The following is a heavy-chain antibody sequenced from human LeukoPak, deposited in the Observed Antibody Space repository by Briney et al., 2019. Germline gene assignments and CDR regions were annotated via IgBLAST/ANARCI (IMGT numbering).Heavy chain of an antibody. CDR3: ARDRLRWYLEGFDP. J-gene: IGHJ5*02. CDR1: GFTFSSYG. V-gene: IGHV3-33*01. CDR2: IWYDGSNK. Sequence: GGSLRLSCAASGFTFSSYGMHWVRQAPGKGLEGVAVIWYDGSNKYYADSVKGRFTISRDNSKNTLYLQMNSLRAEDTAVYYCARDRLRWYLEGFDPWGQGTLVTVSS. D-gene: IGHD4-23*01.